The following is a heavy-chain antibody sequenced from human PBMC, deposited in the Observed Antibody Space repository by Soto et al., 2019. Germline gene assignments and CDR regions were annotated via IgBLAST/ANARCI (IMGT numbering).Heavy chain of an antibody. V-gene: IGHV3-73*01. J-gene: IGHJ4*02. CDR1: GFTFSGSA. CDR2: IRSKANSYAT. CDR3: TSPPSYYYDSSGAG. Sequence: SLRLSCAASGFTFSGSAMHWVRQASGKGLEWVGRIRSKANSYATAYAASVKGRFTISRDDSKNTAYLQMNSLKTEDTAVYYCTSPPSYYYDSSGAGWGQGTLVTVSS. D-gene: IGHD3-22*01.